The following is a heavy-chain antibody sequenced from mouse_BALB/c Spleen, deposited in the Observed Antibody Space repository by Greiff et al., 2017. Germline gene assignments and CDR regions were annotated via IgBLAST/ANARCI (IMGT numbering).Heavy chain of an antibody. D-gene: IGHD1-2*01. V-gene: IGHV14-3*02. CDR2: IDPANGNT. CDR3: ARFTTATKYYFDY. Sequence: EVQLQQSGAELVKPGASVKLSCTASGFNIKDTYMHWVKQRPEQGLEWIGRIDPANGNTKYDPKFQGKATITADTSSNTAYLQLSSLTSEDTAVYYCARFTTATKYYFDYWGQGTTLTVSS. J-gene: IGHJ2*01. CDR1: GFNIKDTY.